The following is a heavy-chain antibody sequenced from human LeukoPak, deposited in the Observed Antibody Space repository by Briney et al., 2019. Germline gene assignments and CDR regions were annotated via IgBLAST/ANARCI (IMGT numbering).Heavy chain of an antibody. CDR1: GYTFTGYY. D-gene: IGHD3-10*01. J-gene: IGHJ3*02. CDR2: INPNSGST. V-gene: IGHV1-2*02. Sequence: ASVKVSCKASGYTFTGYYIHWVRQAPGQGLEWMGWINPNSGSTNYAQKFQGRVTMTRDTSFSTAYMELSRLSSDDTAVYYCARGTTHLWFGEGGNALDIWGQGTMVTVSS. CDR3: ARGTTHLWFGEGGNALDI.